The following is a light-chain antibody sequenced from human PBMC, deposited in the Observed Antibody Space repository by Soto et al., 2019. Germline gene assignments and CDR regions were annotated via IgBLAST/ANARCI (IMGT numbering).Light chain of an antibody. CDR3: QQYNNWPSIT. V-gene: IGKV3-15*01. CDR2: GAS. CDR1: QSVSSN. J-gene: IGKJ5*01. Sequence: EIVMTQSPATLSVSPGERATLSCRASQSVSSNLAWYQQKPGQAPRLLIYGASIRATGIPARFSGSRSGTEFTLTISSLQSEDFAVYYCQQYNNWPSITFGQGTRLEIK.